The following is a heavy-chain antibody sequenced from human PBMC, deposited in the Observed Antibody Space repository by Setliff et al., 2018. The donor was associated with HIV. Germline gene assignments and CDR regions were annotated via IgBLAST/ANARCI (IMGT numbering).Heavy chain of an antibody. V-gene: IGHV4-61*02. CDR3: ARDRLDGHDTSGYYYAY. CDR2: VNSRGYT. CDR1: GDSISSGIYY. J-gene: IGHJ4*02. Sequence: LSLTCTGSGDSISSGIYYWSWIRQPAGKGLEWIGRVNSRGYTEYNPSLKSRVTISVDTSKNQFSLKLSSVTAADTAVYYCARDRLDGHDTSGYYYAYWGQGTLVTVSS. D-gene: IGHD3-22*01.